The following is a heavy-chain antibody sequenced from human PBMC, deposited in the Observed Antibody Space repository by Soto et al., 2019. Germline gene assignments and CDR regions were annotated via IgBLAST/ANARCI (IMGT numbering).Heavy chain of an antibody. CDR1: GFSFSSYA. CDR2: ISGSGGNT. Sequence: GGSLRLSCAASGFSFSSYAMSWVRQAPGKGLEWVSAISGSGGNTDYADSVKGRFTISRDNSKNTVSLQMNSLRAEDTAVYYCAKVRVPMVVTECDYWGQGTPVTVSS. J-gene: IGHJ4*02. D-gene: IGHD2-15*01. V-gene: IGHV3-23*01. CDR3: AKVRVPMVVTECDY.